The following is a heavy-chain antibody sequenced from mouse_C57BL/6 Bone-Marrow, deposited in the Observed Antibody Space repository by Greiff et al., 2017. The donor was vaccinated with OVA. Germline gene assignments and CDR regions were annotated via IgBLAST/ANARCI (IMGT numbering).Heavy chain of an antibody. CDR3: TRGDYGSLCYWYFDV. Sequence: EVQRVESGGGLVQPGGSMKLSCAASGFTFSDAWMDWVRQSPEKGLEWVAEIRNKANNHATYYAESVKGRFTISRDDSKSSVYLQMNSLRAEDTGIYYCTRGDYGSLCYWYFDVWGTGTTVTVSS. CDR1: GFTFSDAW. J-gene: IGHJ1*03. CDR2: IRNKANNHAT. V-gene: IGHV6-6*01. D-gene: IGHD1-1*01.